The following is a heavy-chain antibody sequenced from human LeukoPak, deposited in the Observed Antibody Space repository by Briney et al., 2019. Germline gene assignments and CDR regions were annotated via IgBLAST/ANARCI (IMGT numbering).Heavy chain of an antibody. Sequence: SETLSLTCTVSGGSISSYSWSWIRQPPGEGLEWIGYIYDTGSTNYNPSLKSRVTTSVDTSKNQFSLKLSSVTAADTAVYYCARGGWYTWFDPWGQGTLVTVSA. V-gene: IGHV4-59*08. J-gene: IGHJ5*02. CDR2: IYDTGST. CDR3: ARGGWYTWFDP. D-gene: IGHD6-19*01. CDR1: GGSISSYS.